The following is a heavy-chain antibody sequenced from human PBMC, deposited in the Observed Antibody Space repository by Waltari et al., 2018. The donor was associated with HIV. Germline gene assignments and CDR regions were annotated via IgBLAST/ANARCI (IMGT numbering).Heavy chain of an antibody. V-gene: IGHV3-23*01. CDR1: GLTFSDAL. Sequence: EVEVLESGGKLVPPGGSLRLSCEVVGLTFSDALMTWVRQGPGKGLQWVAGSSGDGENSFCIDSLRGRATVSRANSKNTLFLEISNLRFEDTATYYCARTFGVVWGAPKFFDHWGRGTLVSVSS. CDR3: ARTFGVVWGAPKFFDH. J-gene: IGHJ4*02. CDR2: SSGDGENS. D-gene: IGHD3-10*01.